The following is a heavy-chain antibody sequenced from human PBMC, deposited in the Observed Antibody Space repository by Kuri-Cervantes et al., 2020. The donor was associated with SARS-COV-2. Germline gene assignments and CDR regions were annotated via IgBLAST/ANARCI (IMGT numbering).Heavy chain of an antibody. CDR1: GYTFTSYG. CDR3: ARGRFICSSISCYRGWFDP. Sequence: ASVKVSCKASGYTFTSYGISWVRQAPGQGLEWMGWISAYNGNIYYAQNLRGRVTMTTDTSTATAYMELSRLRSDDTAVYYCARGRFICSSISCYRGWFDPWGQGTLVTVSS. J-gene: IGHJ5*02. D-gene: IGHD2-2*01. CDR2: ISAYNGNI. V-gene: IGHV1-18*01.